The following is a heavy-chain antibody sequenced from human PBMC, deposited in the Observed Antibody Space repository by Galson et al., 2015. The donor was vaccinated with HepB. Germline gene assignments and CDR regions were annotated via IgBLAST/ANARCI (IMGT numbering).Heavy chain of an antibody. J-gene: IGHJ4*02. D-gene: IGHD3-22*01. CDR3: AREGYYDSSGYYYYYFDY. CDR1: GFTFSSYA. V-gene: IGHV3-30*04. CDR2: ISYDGSNK. Sequence: SLRLSCAASGFTFSSYAMHWVRQAPGKGLEWVAVISYDGSNKYYADSVKGRFTISRDNSKNTLYLQMNSLRAEDTAVYYCAREGYYDSSGYYYYYFDYWGQGTLVTVSS.